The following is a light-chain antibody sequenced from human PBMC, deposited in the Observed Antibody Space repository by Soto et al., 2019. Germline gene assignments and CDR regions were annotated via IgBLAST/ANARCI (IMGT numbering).Light chain of an antibody. Sequence: QSALTQPASVSGSPGQSIAISCIGTSSDVGAYNYVSWYQQHPGKALKLVIYDVNNRPSGVSNRFSGSKSGNTASLTISGLQAEDEADYYCGSYTTSGSVVFGGGTQLTVL. J-gene: IGLJ2*01. V-gene: IGLV2-14*03. CDR2: DVN. CDR1: SSDVGAYNY. CDR3: GSYTTSGSVV.